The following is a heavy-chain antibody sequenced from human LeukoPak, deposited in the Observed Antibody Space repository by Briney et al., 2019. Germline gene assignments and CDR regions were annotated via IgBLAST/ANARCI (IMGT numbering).Heavy chain of an antibody. J-gene: IGHJ4*02. D-gene: IGHD4-17*01. Sequence: PSETLSLTCTVSGGSIRSSYYYWGWIRQPPGKGLEWIGSIYDSGSTYYNPSLKSRVTISVDTSKNQFSLKLNSVTAADTAVYYCARRVYGDFFDYWGQGTLVTVSS. V-gene: IGHV4-39*01. CDR2: IYDSGST. CDR3: ARRVYGDFFDY. CDR1: GGSIRSSYYY.